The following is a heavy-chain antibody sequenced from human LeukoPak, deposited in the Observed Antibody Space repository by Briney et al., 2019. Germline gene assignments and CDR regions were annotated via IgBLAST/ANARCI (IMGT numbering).Heavy chain of an antibody. Sequence: SETLSLTCTVSGGPINSHYWSWIRQPPGKGLEWIGHIYYRGTTKYIPSLKSRVTISLDMSKNQFSLKLTSATAADTAVYYCARSVATIFDYYMDVWGNGTTVTVSS. J-gene: IGHJ6*03. D-gene: IGHD5-24*01. V-gene: IGHV4-59*11. CDR3: ARSVATIFDYYMDV. CDR2: IYYRGTT. CDR1: GGPINSHY.